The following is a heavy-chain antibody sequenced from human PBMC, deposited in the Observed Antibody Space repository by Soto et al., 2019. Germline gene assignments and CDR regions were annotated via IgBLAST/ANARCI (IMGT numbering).Heavy chain of an antibody. CDR3: AKSTTVPAAIAC. D-gene: IGHD2-2*02. CDR2: INAGNGNT. J-gene: IGHJ4*01. Sequence: ASVKGSCKASGYTFTSYAMHWVRQAPGQRLEWMGWINAGNGNTKYSQKFQGRVTITRDTSASTAYMELSSLRSEDTAVYYCAKSTTVPAAIACWGQETLVTVSS. V-gene: IGHV1-3*01. CDR1: GYTFTSYA.